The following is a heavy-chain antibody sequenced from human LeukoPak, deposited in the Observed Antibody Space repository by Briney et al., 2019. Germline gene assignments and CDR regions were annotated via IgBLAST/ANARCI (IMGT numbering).Heavy chain of an antibody. CDR3: STVRGGGYNVGDY. CDR2: FDPEDGET. J-gene: IGHJ4*02. CDR1: GYTLTDLS. V-gene: IGHV1-24*01. D-gene: IGHD5-24*01. Sequence: ASVKVSCKVSGYTLTDLSMHWVRQAPGKGLEWMGGFDPEDGETIYAQKFQGRVTMTEDTSTDTAYMELSSLRSEDTAVYYCSTVRGGGYNVGDYWGQGTLATVSS.